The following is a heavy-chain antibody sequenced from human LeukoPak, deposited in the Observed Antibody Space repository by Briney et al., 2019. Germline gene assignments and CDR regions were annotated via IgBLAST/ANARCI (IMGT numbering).Heavy chain of an antibody. J-gene: IGHJ5*02. CDR1: GFTFSNYY. CDR3: ARVPYYYSSDP. V-gene: IGHV3-11*01. CDR2: ISSGGDTI. Sequence: GGSLRLSCAASGFTFSNYYMNWIRPAPGKGLEGVSYISSGGDTIYYADSVKGRFTVSRDNARNSVYLQMNSLRAEDTAVYYCARVPYYYSSDPWRQGTLVTVSS. D-gene: IGHD3-10*01.